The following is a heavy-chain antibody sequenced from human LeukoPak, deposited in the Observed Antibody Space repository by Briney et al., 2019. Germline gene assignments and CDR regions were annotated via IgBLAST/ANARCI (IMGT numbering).Heavy chain of an antibody. V-gene: IGHV3-23*01. J-gene: IGHJ4*02. CDR3: AKWGDYDILTGHYVPDY. Sequence: GTSLRLSCVASGFTFTNYAMSWVRQAPGKGLEWVSAITGSDGSSYYADSVKGRFTISRDNSKNTLYLQVNSLRAEDTAVYYCAKWGDYDILTGHYVPDYWGQGTLVTVSS. CDR1: GFTFTNYA. D-gene: IGHD3-9*01. CDR2: ITGSDGSS.